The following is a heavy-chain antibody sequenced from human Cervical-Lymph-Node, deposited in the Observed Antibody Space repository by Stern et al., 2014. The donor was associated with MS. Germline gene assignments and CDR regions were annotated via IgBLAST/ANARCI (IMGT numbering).Heavy chain of an antibody. CDR2: ISSSSSTI. D-gene: IGHD1-14*01. V-gene: IGHV3-48*02. CDR3: AREDELGGTA. J-gene: IGHJ5*02. Sequence: VQLVESGGGLVQPGGSLRLSCAASGFTFSSYSMNWVRQAPGKGLERVSYISSSSSTIYYADSAKGRFTTSRDNAKNALYLQMNSLRDEDTAVYYCAREDELGGTAWGQGTLVTVSS. CDR1: GFTFSSYS.